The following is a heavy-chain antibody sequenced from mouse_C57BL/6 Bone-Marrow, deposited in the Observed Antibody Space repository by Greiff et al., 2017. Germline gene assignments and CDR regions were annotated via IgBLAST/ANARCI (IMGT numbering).Heavy chain of an antibody. J-gene: IGHJ3*01. CDR3: ARDGYYGGSEGAY. Sequence: VQLQQSGPELVKPGASVKISCKASGYAFSSSWMNWVKQRPGKGLEWIGRIYPGDGDTNYNGKLKGKATLTADKSSSTAYMQLSSLTSEDSAVYFCARDGYYGGSEGAYWGQGTLVTVSA. D-gene: IGHD1-1*01. V-gene: IGHV1-82*01. CDR1: GYAFSSSW. CDR2: IYPGDGDT.